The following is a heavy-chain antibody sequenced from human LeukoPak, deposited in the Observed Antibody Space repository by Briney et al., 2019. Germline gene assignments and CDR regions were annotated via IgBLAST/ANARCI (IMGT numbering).Heavy chain of an antibody. V-gene: IGHV4-59*08. CDR3: ARGGPYCSGGSCYDY. D-gene: IGHD2-15*01. CDR1: GGSISSYF. J-gene: IGHJ4*02. Sequence: PSETLSLTCTVSGGSISSYFWSWIRQPPGKGLEWIGYLYYTGSTNYNPSLKSRVTISVDTSKDQFSLKLSSATAADTAAYYCARGGPYCSGGSCYDYWGQGILSPSPQ. CDR2: LYYTGST.